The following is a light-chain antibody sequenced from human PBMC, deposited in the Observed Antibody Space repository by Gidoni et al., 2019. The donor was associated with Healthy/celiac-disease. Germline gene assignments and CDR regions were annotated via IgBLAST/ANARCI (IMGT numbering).Light chain of an antibody. CDR3: QQYNSYSQT. J-gene: IGKJ1*01. V-gene: IGKV1-5*03. Sequence: DIQMTQSPSTLSASVGDRVNITCRASQSISSWLAWYQQKPGKAPKRLIYKASSLESGVPSRFSGSGSGTEFTLTISSLQPDDFATYYCQQYNSYSQTFGQGTKVEIK. CDR1: QSISSW. CDR2: KAS.